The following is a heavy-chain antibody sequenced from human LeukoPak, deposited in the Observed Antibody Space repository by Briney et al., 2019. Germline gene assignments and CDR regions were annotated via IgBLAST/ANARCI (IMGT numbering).Heavy chain of an antibody. CDR3: ARDSIRQQLYYFDY. CDR1: GFIFSRYG. D-gene: IGHD6-13*01. J-gene: IGHJ4*02. Sequence: GGSLRLSCAASGFIFSRYGMHWVRQAPGKGLEWAAYIRFDGTIKNYAQPVKGRFTISRDNSTYTLFLQMDSLRADDTAVYFCARDSIRQQLYYFDYWGRGTLVTVSS. V-gene: IGHV3-30*02. CDR2: IRFDGTIK.